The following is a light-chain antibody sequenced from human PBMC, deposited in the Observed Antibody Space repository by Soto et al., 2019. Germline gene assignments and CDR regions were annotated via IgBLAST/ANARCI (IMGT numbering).Light chain of an antibody. CDR1: QDIRNY. CDR2: DAS. CDR3: LRHDDYPLT. Sequence: DIQMTQSPSSLSASVGDRVTITCLASQDIRNYLGWYQQKPGKAPKRLIYDASSLQRGVTSRFSGSGSGTEFTLTISSLQPEDFATYYCLRHDDYPLTVGEGTKVEIK. J-gene: IGKJ4*01. V-gene: IGKV1-17*01.